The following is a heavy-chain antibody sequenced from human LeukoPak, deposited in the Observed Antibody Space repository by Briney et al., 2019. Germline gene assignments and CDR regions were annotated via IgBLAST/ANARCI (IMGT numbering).Heavy chain of an antibody. CDR3: ARDAYYYYYMDV. V-gene: IGHV3-21*01. CDR2: ISSSSSYI. Sequence: GGSLRLSCAASGFTFSSYSMNWVRQAPGKGLEWVSSISSSSSYIYYADSVKGRFTISRDNAKNSLYLQMNSLRAEDMAVYYCARDAYYYYYMDVWGKGTTVTVSS. CDR1: GFTFSSYS. J-gene: IGHJ6*03.